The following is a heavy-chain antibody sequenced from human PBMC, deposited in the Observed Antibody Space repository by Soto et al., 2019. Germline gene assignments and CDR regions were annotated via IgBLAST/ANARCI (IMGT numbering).Heavy chain of an antibody. CDR2: IVVGSGNT. Sequence: SVKVSCKASRFTFTSSAVQWVRQARGQRLEWIGWIVVGSGNTNYAQKFQERVTITRDMSTSTAYMELSSLRSEDTAVYYCAAGGYSGYDYYYYGMDVWGQGTTVTVSS. D-gene: IGHD5-12*01. CDR3: AAGGYSGYDYYYYGMDV. CDR1: RFTFTSSA. J-gene: IGHJ6*02. V-gene: IGHV1-58*01.